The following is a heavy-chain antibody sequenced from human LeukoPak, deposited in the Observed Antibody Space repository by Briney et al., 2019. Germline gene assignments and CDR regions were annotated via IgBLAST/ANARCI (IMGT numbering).Heavy chain of an antibody. V-gene: IGHV4-4*09. CDR2: IHASGTT. CDR1: GDSITSYY. Sequence: SETLSLTCTVSGDSITSYYWTWIRQPPGMRLEWIGYIHASGTTRYNPSLKSRVTISLDTSKNQFSLSLSSVTAADTAVYYCARLSPPPRGLGYGMDVWGQGTTVTVSS. CDR3: ARLSPPPRGLGYGMDV. J-gene: IGHJ6*02. D-gene: IGHD6-19*01.